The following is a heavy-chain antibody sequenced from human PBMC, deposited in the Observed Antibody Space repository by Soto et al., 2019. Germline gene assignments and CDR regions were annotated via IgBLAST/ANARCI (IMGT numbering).Heavy chain of an antibody. CDR3: AREFERFGWEWLPNYYYGMDV. CDR2: IWYDGSNK. J-gene: IGHJ6*02. V-gene: IGHV3-33*01. Sequence: GGSLRLSCAASGFTFSSYGMHWVRQAPGKGLEWVAVIWYDGSNKYYADSVKGRFTISRDNSKNTLYLQMNSLRAEDTAVYYCAREFERFGWEWLPNYYYGMDVWGQGTTVTVSS. CDR1: GFTFSSYG. D-gene: IGHD3-3*01.